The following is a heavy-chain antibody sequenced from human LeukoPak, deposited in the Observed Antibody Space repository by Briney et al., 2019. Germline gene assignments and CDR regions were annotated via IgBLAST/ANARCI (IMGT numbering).Heavy chain of an antibody. CDR1: GFSFSSYA. Sequence: GGSLRLSCAASGFSFSSYAMNWVRQAPGKGLEWVSAISGSGDTPYYADSVKGRFTISRDNFKNTLYLQMNSLRAEDMAVYYCAPVGVAGSSDQYFEYWGQGTLVTVSS. V-gene: IGHV3-23*01. J-gene: IGHJ4*02. CDR2: ISGSGDTP. D-gene: IGHD6-19*01. CDR3: APVGVAGSSDQYFEY.